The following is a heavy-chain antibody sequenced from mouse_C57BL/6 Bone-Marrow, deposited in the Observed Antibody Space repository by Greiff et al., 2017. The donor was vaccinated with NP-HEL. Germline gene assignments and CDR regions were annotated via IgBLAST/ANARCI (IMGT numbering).Heavy chain of an antibody. CDR1: GFNIKDYY. V-gene: IGHV14-2*01. CDR3: ASPIYGSSYCWYFDV. D-gene: IGHD1-1*01. Sequence: EVQGVESGAELVKPGASVKLSCTASGFNIKDYYMHWVKQRTEQGLEWIGRIDPEDGETKYAPKFQGKATITADTSSNTAYLQLSSLTSEDTAVYYCASPIYGSSYCWYFDVWGTGTTVTVSS. J-gene: IGHJ1*03. CDR2: IDPEDGET.